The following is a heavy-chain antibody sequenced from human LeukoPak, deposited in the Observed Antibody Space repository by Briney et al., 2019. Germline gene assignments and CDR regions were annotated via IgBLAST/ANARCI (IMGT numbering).Heavy chain of an antibody. D-gene: IGHD3-16*01. CDR2: IYSSRST. J-gene: IGHJ6*02. CDR1: GASISSSY. CDR3: ARDPAVGANGDYYNYGMDV. V-gene: IGHV4-4*07. Sequence: SETLSLTCTVSGASISSSYWSWIRQPAGKGLEWIGRIYSSRSTSYNPSLKSRVTMSLDMSKNQFSLRLSSVTAADTAVYFCARDPAVGANGDYYNYGMDVWGQGTTVLVSS.